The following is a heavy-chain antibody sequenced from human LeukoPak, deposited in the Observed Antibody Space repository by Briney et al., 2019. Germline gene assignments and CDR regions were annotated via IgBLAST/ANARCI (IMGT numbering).Heavy chain of an antibody. CDR3: AREPLRGIAAAADYFDY. Sequence: ASVKVSCKASGYTFSNLDITWVRQAPGQGLEWMGWISAYNGNTNYAQKLQGRVTMTTDTSTSTAYMELRSLRSDDTAVYYCAREPLRGIAAAADYFDYWGQGTLVTVSS. CDR1: GYTFSNLD. J-gene: IGHJ4*02. D-gene: IGHD6-13*01. V-gene: IGHV1-18*01. CDR2: ISAYNGNT.